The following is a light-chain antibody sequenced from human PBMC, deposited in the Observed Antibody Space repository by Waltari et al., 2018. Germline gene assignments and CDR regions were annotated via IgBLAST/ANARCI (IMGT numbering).Light chain of an antibody. CDR3: CSYAGSSSPRL. CDR1: SSDVGNFNL. J-gene: IGLJ3*02. Sequence: QSALTQPASVSGSPGQSLTISCTGSSSDVGNFNLVSWYQLHPGKAPKLLIFEATKRPSGISYHFAGSKSGNTASLTISGLQAEDEADYFCCSYAGSSSPRLFGGGTKLSVL. V-gene: IGLV2-23*01. CDR2: EAT.